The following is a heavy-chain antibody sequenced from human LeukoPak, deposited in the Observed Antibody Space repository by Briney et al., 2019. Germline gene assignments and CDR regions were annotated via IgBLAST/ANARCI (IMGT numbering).Heavy chain of an antibody. J-gene: IGHJ5*02. Sequence: SETLSLTCAVSGGSISSSNWWSWVRQPPGKGLEWIGEIYHSGSTNYNPSLKSRVTISVDKSKNQFSLKLSSVTAADTAVYYCARDRVVVVAARSTWFDPWGQGTLVTVSS. D-gene: IGHD2-15*01. V-gene: IGHV4-4*02. CDR1: GGSISSSNW. CDR3: ARDRVVVVAARSTWFDP. CDR2: IYHSGST.